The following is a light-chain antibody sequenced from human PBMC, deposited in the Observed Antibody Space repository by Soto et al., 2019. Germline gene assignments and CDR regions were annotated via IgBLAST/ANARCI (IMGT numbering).Light chain of an antibody. Sequence: QSVLTQPPSVSGAPGQRVTISCTGSSSNIGAGYDVHWYQQLPGTAPKLLIYGNSNRPSGVPDRFSGSKSGTSASLASTGLQADDEADYYCHYYDSSLSGYVFGTGTKLTVL. V-gene: IGLV1-40*01. CDR3: HYYDSSLSGYV. CDR2: GNS. J-gene: IGLJ1*01. CDR1: SSNIGAGYD.